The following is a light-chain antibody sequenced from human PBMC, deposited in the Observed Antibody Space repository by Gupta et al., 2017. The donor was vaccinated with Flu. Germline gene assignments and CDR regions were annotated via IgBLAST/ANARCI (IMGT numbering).Light chain of an antibody. J-gene: IGKJ1*01. Sequence: PSTLSASLGDRVTITCRASQSISDWLTWYQQKPGTAPKLLIYKASTLESGVPSRCSGSGSGTEFTLTINNLQPDDFATYFCQQYDAYPGTFGRGTKVEIK. CDR3: QQYDAYPGT. CDR1: QSISDW. CDR2: KAS. V-gene: IGKV1-5*03.